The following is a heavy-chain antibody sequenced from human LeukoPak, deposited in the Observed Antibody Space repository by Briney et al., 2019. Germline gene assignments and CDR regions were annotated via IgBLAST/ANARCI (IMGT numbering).Heavy chain of an antibody. Sequence: GGSLRLSCAASGFTFSVYSMNWVRQPPGMGLEWVSYITSNSATIQYAASVKGRFTISRDNAKNSLSLQMNSLRDEDTAVYYCARSVGGHFDYWGQGMLVTVSS. J-gene: IGHJ4*02. CDR3: ARSVGGHFDY. D-gene: IGHD3-16*01. V-gene: IGHV3-48*02. CDR1: GFTFSVYS. CDR2: ITSNSATI.